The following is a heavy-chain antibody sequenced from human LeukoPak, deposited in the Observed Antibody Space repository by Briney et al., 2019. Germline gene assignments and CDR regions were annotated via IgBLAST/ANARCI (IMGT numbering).Heavy chain of an antibody. D-gene: IGHD3-22*01. Sequence: GGSLRLSCAASGFTFSFHEMNWVRQAPGKGLEWVSYISSTGNSIYYADSVKGRFTISRDNAKNSLYLQMNSLRGEDTAVYYCARASYDSSGYYRIDIWGQGTMVTDSS. CDR3: ARASYDSSGYYRIDI. J-gene: IGHJ3*02. CDR2: ISSTGNSI. CDR1: GFTFSFHE. V-gene: IGHV3-48*03.